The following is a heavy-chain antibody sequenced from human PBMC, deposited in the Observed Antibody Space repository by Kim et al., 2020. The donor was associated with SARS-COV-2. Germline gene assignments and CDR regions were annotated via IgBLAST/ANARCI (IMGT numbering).Heavy chain of an antibody. CDR2: INPNTGAT. CDR1: GYPLTTSY. Sequence: ASVKVSCKSSGYPLTTSYIHWVRQAPGQGLEWMGFINPNTGATTYTEKFQGRVTMTRDTAVDTVYMHLRSLRSDDTAVYYCARDRRVVVAASPRRPSWFAPWGQGTLVTVST. J-gene: IGHJ5*02. V-gene: IGHV1-2*02. CDR3: ARDRRVVVAASPRRPSWFAP. D-gene: IGHD2-15*01.